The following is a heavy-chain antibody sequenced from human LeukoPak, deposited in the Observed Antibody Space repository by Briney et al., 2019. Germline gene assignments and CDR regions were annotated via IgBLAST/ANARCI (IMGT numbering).Heavy chain of an antibody. CDR3: APLYYDILTGYYSVGD. J-gene: IGHJ4*02. Sequence: GASVKVSCKASGYTFTGYYMHWVRQAPGQGLEWMGWINPNSGGTNYAQKFQGRVTMTRDTSISTAYMELSRLRSDDTAVYYCAPLYYDILTGYYSVGDWGQGTLVTVSS. V-gene: IGHV1-2*02. CDR1: GYTFTGYY. D-gene: IGHD3-9*01. CDR2: INPNSGGT.